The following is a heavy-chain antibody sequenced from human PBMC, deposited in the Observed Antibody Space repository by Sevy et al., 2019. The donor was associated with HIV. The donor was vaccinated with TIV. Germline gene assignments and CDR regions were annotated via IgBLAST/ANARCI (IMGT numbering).Heavy chain of an antibody. CDR1: GYTFTSYG. D-gene: IGHD3-3*01. CDR2: ISAYNGNT. V-gene: IGHV1-18*01. CDR3: ARNRPTYYDFWSGYYGAYYYYGMDV. Sequence: ASVKVSCKASGYTFTSYGISWVRQAPGQGLEWMGWISAYNGNTNYAQKLQGRVTMTTDTSTSTAYMELRSLRSDATAVYYCARNRPTYYDFWSGYYGAYYYYGMDVWGQGTTVTVSS. J-gene: IGHJ6*02.